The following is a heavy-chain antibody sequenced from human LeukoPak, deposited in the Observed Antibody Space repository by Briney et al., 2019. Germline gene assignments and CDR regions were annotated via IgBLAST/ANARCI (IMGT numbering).Heavy chain of an antibody. V-gene: IGHV1-18*01. Sequence: ASVKVSCKASGYTFISYGISWVRQAPGQGLEWMGWISAYNDNTNYAQKLQGRVTMTTDTSTSTAYMELRSLRSDDTAVYYCARFGLGKHIEVAGIPFDIWGQGTMVTVSS. CDR3: ARFGLGKHIEVAGIPFDI. J-gene: IGHJ3*02. D-gene: IGHD6-19*01. CDR1: GYTFISYG. CDR2: ISAYNDNT.